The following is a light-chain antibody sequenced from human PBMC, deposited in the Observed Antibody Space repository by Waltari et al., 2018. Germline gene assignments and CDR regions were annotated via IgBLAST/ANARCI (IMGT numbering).Light chain of an antibody. V-gene: IGKV3-20*01. CDR1: QSVGRY. J-gene: IGKJ1*01. CDR2: DAS. Sequence: EIVLTQSPRTLSFSPGERATLPCRASQSVGRYLAWYQQKPGQAPRLLIYDASTRATGIPDRFSGSGSGTDFSLTISRLESEDFAVYYCQKYVNLPATFGQGTKVEIK. CDR3: QKYVNLPAT.